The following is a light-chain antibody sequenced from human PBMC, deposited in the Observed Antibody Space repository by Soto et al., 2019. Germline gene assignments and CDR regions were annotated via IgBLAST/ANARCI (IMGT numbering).Light chain of an antibody. V-gene: IGKV3-20*01. CDR1: QSVSSSY. CDR3: QQYGTTPWT. J-gene: IGKJ1*01. Sequence: EIVLTQSPGTLSLSPGERATLSCRASQSVSSSYLAWYQHKPGQAPRLLISGTSSRATGIPDRFSGSGAGTDFTLTISRLEPEDFAVYYRQQYGTTPWTFGQGTKVDIK. CDR2: GTS.